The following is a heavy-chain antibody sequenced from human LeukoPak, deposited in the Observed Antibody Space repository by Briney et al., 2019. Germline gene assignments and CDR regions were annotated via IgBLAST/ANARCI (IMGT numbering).Heavy chain of an antibody. CDR2: INWNSGSI. J-gene: IGHJ6*04. D-gene: IGHD2-2*01. CDR1: GFTFDAYA. Sequence: GGSLRLSCAASGFTFDAYAMHWVRQAPGKGLEWVSHINWNSGSIDYADSVKGRFTISRDNAKNSLYLQMNNLRTEDTALYFCAKDASTSNPYYGMDIWGYGTTVTVSS. V-gene: IGHV3-9*01. CDR3: AKDASTSNPYYGMDI.